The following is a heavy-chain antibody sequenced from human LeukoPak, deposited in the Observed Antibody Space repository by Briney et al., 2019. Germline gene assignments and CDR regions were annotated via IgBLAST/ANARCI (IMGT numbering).Heavy chain of an antibody. CDR1: GGTFSSYA. CDR2: IIPIFGTA. J-gene: IGHJ3*02. CDR3: ARNNYDILTGYYFDGFDI. D-gene: IGHD3-9*01. V-gene: IGHV1-69*13. Sequence: SVKVSCKASGGTFSSYAISWVRQAPGQGLEWMGGIIPIFGTANYAQKFQGRVTITADESTSTAYMELSSLRSEDTAVYYCARNNYDILTGYYFDGFDIWGQGTMVTVSS.